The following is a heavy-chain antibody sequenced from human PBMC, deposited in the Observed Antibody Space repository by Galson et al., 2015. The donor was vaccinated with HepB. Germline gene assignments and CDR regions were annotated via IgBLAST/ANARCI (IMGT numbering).Heavy chain of an antibody. V-gene: IGHV3-74*01. J-gene: IGHJ4*02. CDR2: INSDGSST. D-gene: IGHD2-2*01. CDR1: GFTFSSYW. Sequence: SLRLSCAASGFTFSSYWMHWVRQAPGKGLVWVSRINSDGSSTSYADSVKGRFTISRDNAKNTLYLQMNSLRAKDTAVYYCARGYPGYYFDYWGQGTLVTVSS. CDR3: ARGYPGYYFDY.